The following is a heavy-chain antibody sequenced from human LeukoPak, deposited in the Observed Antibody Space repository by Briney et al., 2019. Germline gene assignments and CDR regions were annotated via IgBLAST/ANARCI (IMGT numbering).Heavy chain of an antibody. CDR1: GFTFSSYG. CDR2: IRYDGSNK. D-gene: IGHD6-19*01. CDR3: AREALVAGINWFDP. J-gene: IGHJ5*02. V-gene: IGHV3-30*02. Sequence: PGGSLRLSCAASGFTFSSYGMHWVRQAPGKGLEWVAFIRYDGSNKYYADSVKGRFTISRDNAKNSLYLQMNSLRAEDTAVYYCAREALVAGINWFDPWGQGTLVTVSS.